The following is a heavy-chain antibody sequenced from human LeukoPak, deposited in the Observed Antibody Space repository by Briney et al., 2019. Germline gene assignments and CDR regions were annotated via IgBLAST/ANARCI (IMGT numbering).Heavy chain of an antibody. V-gene: IGHV1-18*01. D-gene: IGHD2-8*01. J-gene: IGHJ4*02. CDR1: GYTFTSYS. Sequence: ASVKLSCKASGYTFTSYSISWVRQAPGQGLGWMGWISAYNGNTNYAQKLQGRVTMTTDTSTSTAYMELRSLRSDDTAVYYCARDAIVLMVYASNFDYWGQGTLVTVSS. CDR3: ARDAIVLMVYASNFDY. CDR2: ISAYNGNT.